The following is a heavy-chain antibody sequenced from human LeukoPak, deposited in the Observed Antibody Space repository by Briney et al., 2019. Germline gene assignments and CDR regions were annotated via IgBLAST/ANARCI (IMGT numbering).Heavy chain of an antibody. D-gene: IGHD3-10*01. V-gene: IGHV3-48*03. CDR2: ISSSSSSI. CDR1: GFTFSSYE. CDR3: ARERYYGSGAPKFDY. Sequence: GGSLRLSCAASGFTFSSYEMNWVRQAPGKGLEWVSCISSSSSSIYYADSVKGRFTISRDNGKNSVYLQMNTLRAEDTAVYYCARERYYGSGAPKFDYWGQGTLVTVSS. J-gene: IGHJ4*02.